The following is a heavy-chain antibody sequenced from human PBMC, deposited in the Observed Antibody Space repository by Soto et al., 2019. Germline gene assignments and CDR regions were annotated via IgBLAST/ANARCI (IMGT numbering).Heavy chain of an antibody. D-gene: IGHD2-15*01. Sequence: QVQLVQSGAEVKKPGSSVKVSCKASGGTFSSYAISWVRQAPGQGLEWMGGIIPIFGTANYAQKFQGRVTITADEATSTANMELRRLRSEDTAVYYCARVVTRYCSGGSCYSGWFEPLGQRSLLTVSS. CDR3: ARVVTRYCSGGSCYSGWFEP. J-gene: IGHJ5*02. CDR2: IIPIFGTA. CDR1: GGTFSSYA. V-gene: IGHV1-69*01.